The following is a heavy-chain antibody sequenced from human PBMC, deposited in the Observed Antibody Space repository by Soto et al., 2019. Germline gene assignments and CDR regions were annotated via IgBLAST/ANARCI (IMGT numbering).Heavy chain of an antibody. Sequence: GGSLRLSCAASGLTFSDYGMHWVRQPPGKGLEWLASIWDDGDKKIYGDSVKGRFTASRDNSKGTLYLEMDSLRAEDTAVYYCTTWRSRFNFAYWGQGALVTVSS. J-gene: IGHJ4*02. D-gene: IGHD1-26*01. CDR3: TTWRSRFNFAY. V-gene: IGHV3-30*02. CDR2: IWDDGDKK. CDR1: GLTFSDYG.